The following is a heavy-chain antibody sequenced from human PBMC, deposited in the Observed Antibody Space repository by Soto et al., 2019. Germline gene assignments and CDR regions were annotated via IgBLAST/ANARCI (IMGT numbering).Heavy chain of an antibody. D-gene: IGHD4-17*01. V-gene: IGHV4-4*07. CDR1: GAYISDFS. CDR2: ITINGNT. J-gene: IGHJ4*02. Sequence: SETLSLTCRVSGAYISDFSWSWIRQPAGKGLEWIGRITINGNTQKNPSFKSRVTISVDRSKNQFSLKLSSVTAADTAVYYCARARADYGDYAVFDYWGQGTLVTVSS. CDR3: ARARADYGDYAVFDY.